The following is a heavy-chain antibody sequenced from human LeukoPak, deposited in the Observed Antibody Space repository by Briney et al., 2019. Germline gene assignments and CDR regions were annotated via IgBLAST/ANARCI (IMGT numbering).Heavy chain of an antibody. J-gene: IGHJ3*01. D-gene: IGHD6-13*01. CDR3: ARRGSSSQDGFL. CDR1: GGTFSSYA. CDR2: IIPIFGTA. V-gene: IGHV1-69*13. Sequence: GASVKVSCTASGGTFSSYAISWVRQAPGQGLEWMGGIIPIFGTANYAQKFQGRVTITADESTSTAYMELSSLRSEDTAVYYCARRGSSSQDGFLWGQGTMVTVSS.